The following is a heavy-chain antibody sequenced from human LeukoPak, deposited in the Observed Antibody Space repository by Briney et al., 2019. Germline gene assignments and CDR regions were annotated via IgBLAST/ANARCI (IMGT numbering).Heavy chain of an antibody. CDR2: INHSGST. J-gene: IGHJ4*02. CDR1: GGSFSGYY. V-gene: IGHV4-34*01. D-gene: IGHD5-18*01. Sequence: SETLSLTCAVYGGSFSGYYWSCIRQPPGKGLEWIGEINHSGSTNYNPSLKSRVTISVDTSKNQFSLKLSSVTAADTAVYYCARGRYSYGFDYWGQGTLVTVSS. CDR3: ARGRYSYGFDY.